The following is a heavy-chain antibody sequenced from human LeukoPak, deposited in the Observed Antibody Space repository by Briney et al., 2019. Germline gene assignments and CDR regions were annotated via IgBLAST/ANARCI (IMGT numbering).Heavy chain of an antibody. Sequence: GGSLRLSCAASGFTFSSYSMVWVRQAPGKGLEWVSSISSSSSYIYQADSVKGRFTISRDNAKNALYLQMSSLRADDTAVYYCARAAGSRLDYWGQGTLVTVSS. CDR3: ARAAGSRLDY. D-gene: IGHD3-16*01. CDR1: GFTFSSYS. J-gene: IGHJ4*02. V-gene: IGHV3-21*01. CDR2: ISSSSSYI.